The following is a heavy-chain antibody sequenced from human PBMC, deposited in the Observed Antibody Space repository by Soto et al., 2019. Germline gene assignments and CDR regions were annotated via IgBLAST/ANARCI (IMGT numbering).Heavy chain of an antibody. V-gene: IGHV3-11*05. J-gene: IGHJ4*02. D-gene: IGHD5-18*01. CDR2: ISENSYHT. Sequence: QVKLVESGGGVVEPGGSLRLYCAVSGFAFENYYMTWIRQAPGKGLEWLSDISENSYHTNIADSIKGRFTISRDNAKKSLYLQLDGLRVEDTAVYYCARRYSAQDHWGRGTLVIVSS. CDR1: GFAFENYY. CDR3: ARRYSAQDH.